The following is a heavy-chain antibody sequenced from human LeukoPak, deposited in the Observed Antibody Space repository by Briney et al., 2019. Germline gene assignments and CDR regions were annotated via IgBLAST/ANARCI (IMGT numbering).Heavy chain of an antibody. CDR1: GYTFTGYY. D-gene: IGHD2-21*01. CDR2: INPNSGGT. J-gene: IGHJ4*02. V-gene: IGHV1-2*02. Sequence: ASVKVSCKASGYTFTGYYMHWVRQAPGQGLEWMGWINPNSGGTNYAQKFQGRVTMTTDTSTSTAYMELRSLRSDDTAVYYCARIAYCGGDCYTTYFDYWGQGTLVTVSS. CDR3: ARIAYCGGDCYTTYFDY.